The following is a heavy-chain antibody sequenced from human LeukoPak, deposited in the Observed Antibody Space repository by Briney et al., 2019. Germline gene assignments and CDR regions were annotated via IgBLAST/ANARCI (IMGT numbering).Heavy chain of an antibody. CDR2: ISDDFGT. V-gene: IGHV3-23*01. CDR1: GFTFSSYW. J-gene: IGHJ4*02. CDR3: ARGNSGHCTGATCYALDY. D-gene: IGHD2-2*01. Sequence: GGSLRLSCAASGFTFSSYWMHWVRQVPGKGLEWVSAISDDFGTYHADSVKGRFTISRDNSRNTLYLQMTSLRAEDTAVYYCARGNSGHCTGATCYALDYWGQGTLVTVSS.